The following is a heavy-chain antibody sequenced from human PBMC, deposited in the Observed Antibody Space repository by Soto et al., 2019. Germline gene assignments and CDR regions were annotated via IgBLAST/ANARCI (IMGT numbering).Heavy chain of an antibody. J-gene: IGHJ4*02. D-gene: IGHD1-26*01. V-gene: IGHV5-51*01. CDR1: GYSFTSYW. Sequence: GESLKISCKGSGYSFTSYWIGWVRQMPGKGLEWMGIIYPGDSDTRYSPSFQGQVTISADKSISTAYLQWSSLKASDTAMYYCARQGWSGSYRDYFDYWGQGTLVTVSS. CDR2: IYPGDSDT. CDR3: ARQGWSGSYRDYFDY.